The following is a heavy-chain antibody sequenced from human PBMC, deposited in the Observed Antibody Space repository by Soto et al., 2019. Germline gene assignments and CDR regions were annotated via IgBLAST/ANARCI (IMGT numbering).Heavy chain of an antibody. D-gene: IGHD2-2*01. Sequence: EVQLVESGGVLVQPGGTLRLSCAASGFTFSSYGMNWVRQAPGKGLEWVSYISGSGDTIYYADSLRGRFTTSRDNTKNSLYLQMNXLXXXXXXXXXXXXXVPPATGXGXXDPWGQGTLVT. CDR3: XXXVPPATGXGXXDP. CDR1: GFTFSSYG. CDR2: ISGSGDTI. J-gene: IGHJ5*02. V-gene: IGHV3-48*03.